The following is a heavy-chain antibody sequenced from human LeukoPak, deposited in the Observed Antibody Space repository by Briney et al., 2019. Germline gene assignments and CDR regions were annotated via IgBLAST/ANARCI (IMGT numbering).Heavy chain of an antibody. J-gene: IGHJ4*02. Sequence: ASVKVSCKASGYTFTGYYMHWVRQAPGQGLEWMGRINPNSGGTNYAQTFQGKVTMTRDTSITTAYLEVSSLRSDDTAVYYCGVGATPPLGYWGQGTLVTVSS. CDR2: INPNSGGT. V-gene: IGHV1-2*06. CDR1: GYTFTGYY. CDR3: GVGATPPLGY. D-gene: IGHD1-26*01.